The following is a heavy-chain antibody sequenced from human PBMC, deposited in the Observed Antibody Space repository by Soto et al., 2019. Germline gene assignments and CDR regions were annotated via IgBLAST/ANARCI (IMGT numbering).Heavy chain of an antibody. D-gene: IGHD1-26*01. V-gene: IGHV4-59*01. CDR2: IYYSGST. J-gene: IGHJ5*02. CDR1: GGSISSYY. Sequence: KSSETLSLTCTVSGGSISSYYWSWIRQPPGKGLEWIGYIYYSGSTNYNPSLKSRVTISVDTSKNQFSLKLSSVTAADTAVYYCAGSDELRAPGWFDPWGQGTLVTVSS. CDR3: AGSDELRAPGWFDP.